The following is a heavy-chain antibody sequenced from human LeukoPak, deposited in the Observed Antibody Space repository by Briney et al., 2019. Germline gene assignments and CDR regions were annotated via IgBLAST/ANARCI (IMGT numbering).Heavy chain of an antibody. CDR3: ATSGADYYYYYMDV. CDR1: GFTFDDYA. D-gene: IGHD3-10*01. J-gene: IGHJ6*03. V-gene: IGHV3-9*01. CDR2: ISWNSGSI. Sequence: GGSLRLSCAASGFTFDDYAVHWVRQAPGKGLEWVSGISWNSGSIGYADSVKGRFTISRDNAKNSLYLQMNSLRAEDTALYYCATSGADYYYYYMDVWGKGTTVTVSS.